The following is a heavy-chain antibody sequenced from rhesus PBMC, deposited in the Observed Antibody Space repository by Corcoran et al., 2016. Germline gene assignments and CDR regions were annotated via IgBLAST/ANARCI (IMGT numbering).Heavy chain of an antibody. V-gene: IGHV4-169*01. CDR1: GGSISSSY. J-gene: IGHJ4*01. D-gene: IGHD6-43*01. CDR2: IYGSGSRP. Sequence: QLQLQESGPGLVKPSETLSVTCAVSGGSISSSYWSWIRQAPGQGLEWIGYIYGSGSRPNDNPSRKSRVTLSVDTPKNQLSLKLSSVTAADTAVYYCARVHSSSYWGYFDYWGQGVLVTVSS. CDR3: ARVHSSSYWGYFDY.